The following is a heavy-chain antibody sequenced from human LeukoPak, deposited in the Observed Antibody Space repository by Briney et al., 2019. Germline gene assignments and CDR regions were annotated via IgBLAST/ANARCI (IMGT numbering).Heavy chain of an antibody. CDR2: ITPNSGGT. V-gene: IGHV1-2*02. Sequence: ASVKVSCKASGYTFTAYYIHWVRQAPGQGLEWMGWITPNSGGTNYAQKFQGRVTMTRDTSISTAYMELSRLRSDDTAVYYCARGRYCSSTSCSRDYYYMDVWGKGTTVTVSS. D-gene: IGHD2-2*01. J-gene: IGHJ6*03. CDR1: GYTFTAYY. CDR3: ARGRYCSSTSCSRDYYYMDV.